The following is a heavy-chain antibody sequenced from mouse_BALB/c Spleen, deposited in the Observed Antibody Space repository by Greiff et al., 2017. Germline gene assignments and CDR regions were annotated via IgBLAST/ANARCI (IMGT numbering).Heavy chain of an antibody. J-gene: IGHJ4*01. CDR2: ISNGGGST. CDR3: ARKGGNYGDYAMDY. CDR1: GFTFSSYT. Sequence: EVKLMESGGGLVQPGGSLKLSCAASGFTFSSYTMSWVRQTPEKRLEWVAYISNGGGSTYYPDSVKGRFTISRDNARNILYLQMSSLRSEDTAMYYWARKGGNYGDYAMDYWGQGTSVTVSS. V-gene: IGHV5-12-2*01. D-gene: IGHD2-1*01.